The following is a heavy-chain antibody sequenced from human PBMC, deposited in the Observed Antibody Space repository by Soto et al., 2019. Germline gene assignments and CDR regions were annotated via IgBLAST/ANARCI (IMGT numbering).Heavy chain of an antibody. CDR2: INPNSGGT. Sequence: ASVKVSCKASGYTFTGYYMHWVQQAPGQGLEWMGWINPNSGGTNYAQKFQGRVTMTRDTSISTAYMELSRLRSDDTAVYYCARPPHYYDSSGYVNWGQGTLVTVSS. V-gene: IGHV1-2*02. D-gene: IGHD3-22*01. J-gene: IGHJ4*02. CDR1: GYTFTGYY. CDR3: ARPPHYYDSSGYVN.